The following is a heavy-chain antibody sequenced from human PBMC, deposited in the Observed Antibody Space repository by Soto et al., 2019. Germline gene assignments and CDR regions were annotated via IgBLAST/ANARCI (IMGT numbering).Heavy chain of an antibody. CDR2: IYYSGST. J-gene: IGHJ5*02. V-gene: IGHV4-59*01. CDR3: SRELTGIAVAGSFDP. D-gene: IGHD6-19*01. CDR1: GDSISSYY. Sequence: SETLSLTCTVSGDSISSYYWSWIRQPPGKELEWIGYIYYSGSTNYNPSLKSRVTISVDTSKNQFSLKLSSVTAADTAVYYCSRELTGIAVAGSFDPWGQGTLVTVSS.